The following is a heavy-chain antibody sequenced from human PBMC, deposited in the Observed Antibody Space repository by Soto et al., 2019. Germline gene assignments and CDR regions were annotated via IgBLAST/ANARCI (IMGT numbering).Heavy chain of an antibody. CDR1: GGTFSSYA. Sequence: SVKVSCKPSGGTFSSYAIRWVRQAPGEGLEWMGGIIPIFGTANYAQKFQGRVTITADEYTSTAYMELSSLRSEDTAVYYCARALGGGGYYHYGMDVWGQGTTVTVSS. CDR3: ARALGGGGYYHYGMDV. J-gene: IGHJ6*02. V-gene: IGHV1-69*13. D-gene: IGHD3-16*01. CDR2: IIPIFGTA.